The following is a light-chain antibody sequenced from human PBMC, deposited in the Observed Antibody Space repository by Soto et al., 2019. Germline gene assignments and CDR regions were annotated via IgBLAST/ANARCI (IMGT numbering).Light chain of an antibody. V-gene: IGLV6-57*04. CDR3: QSFDSSNHGV. J-gene: IGLJ3*02. CDR2: EDN. CDR1: SGSIASNY. Sequence: NFMLTQPHSVSDSPGKTVTISCTRSSGSIASNYVQWYQQRPGSAPTTVIYEDNERPSGVPDRFSGSIDSSSNSASLTISGLKTEDEADYYCQSFDSSNHGVFGGGTQLTVL.